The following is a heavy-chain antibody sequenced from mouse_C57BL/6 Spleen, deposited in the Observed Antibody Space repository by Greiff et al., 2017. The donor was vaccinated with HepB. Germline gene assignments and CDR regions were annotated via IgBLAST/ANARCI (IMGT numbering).Heavy chain of an antibody. D-gene: IGHD2-4*01. V-gene: IGHV1-59*01. J-gene: IGHJ4*01. CDR2: IDPSDSYT. CDR1: GYTFTSYW. CDR3: ARSPNDYDKDYTMDY. Sequence: QVQLQQPGAELVRPGTSVKLSCKASGYTFTSYWMHWVKQRPGQGLEWIGEIDPSDSYTNYNQKFKGKATLTVDTSSSTAYMQLSSLTSEDSAVYYGARSPNDYDKDYTMDYWGQGTSVTVSS.